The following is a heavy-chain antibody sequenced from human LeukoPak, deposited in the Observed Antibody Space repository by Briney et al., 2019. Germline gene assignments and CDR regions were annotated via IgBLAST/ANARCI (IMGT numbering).Heavy chain of an antibody. J-gene: IGHJ2*01. CDR1: GYTFTGYY. CDR2: INPNSGGT. CDR3: AREGRSTTVTTRMLWYFDL. V-gene: IGHV1-2*02. D-gene: IGHD4-17*01. Sequence: ASVKVSCKASGYTFTGYYMHWVRQAPGRGLEWMGWINPNSGGTNYAQKFQGRVTMTRDTSISTAYMELSRLRSDDTAVYYCAREGRSTTVTTRMLWYFDLWGRGTLVTVSS.